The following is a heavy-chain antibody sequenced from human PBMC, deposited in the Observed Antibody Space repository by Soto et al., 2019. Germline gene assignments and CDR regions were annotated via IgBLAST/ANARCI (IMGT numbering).Heavy chain of an antibody. CDR1: GGSFTSNNW. Sequence: SETLSLTCAVSGGSFTSNNWWTCVRQPPGQGLEWIGEIYRTGSTNYNPSLKSRVTISLDKSENQFSLKVTSLTAADTAVYYCASRDPGTSVDYWGQGTLVTAPQ. CDR2: IYRTGST. J-gene: IGHJ4*02. D-gene: IGHD1-7*01. V-gene: IGHV4-4*02. CDR3: ASRDPGTSVDY.